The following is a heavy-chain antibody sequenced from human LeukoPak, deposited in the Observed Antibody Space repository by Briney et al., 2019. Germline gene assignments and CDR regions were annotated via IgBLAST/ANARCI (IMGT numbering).Heavy chain of an antibody. CDR2: MNPNSGNT. Sequence: ASVKVSCKASGYTFTSYDINWVRQATGQGLEWMGWMNPNSGNTGYAQKFQGRVTMTRDTSITTAYMELSNLRSEDTAVYYCVRAPPNWGFNFWGQGTLVTVSS. CDR1: GYTFTSYD. D-gene: IGHD1-1*01. CDR3: VRAPPNWGFNF. V-gene: IGHV1-8*01. J-gene: IGHJ5*01.